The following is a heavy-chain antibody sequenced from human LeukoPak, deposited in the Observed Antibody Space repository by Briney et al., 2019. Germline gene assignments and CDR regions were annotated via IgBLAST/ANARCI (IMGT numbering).Heavy chain of an antibody. CDR1: GYTFTGYY. D-gene: IGHD3-22*01. V-gene: IGHV1-2*02. CDR2: INPNSGGT. Sequence: ASMKVSCKASGYTFTGYYMHWVRQAPGQGLEWMGWINPNSGGTNYAQKFQGRVTMTRDTSISTAYMELSRLRSDDTAVYYCARDEARYSSGYYPNWFDHWGQGTLVTVSP. J-gene: IGHJ5*02. CDR3: ARDEARYSSGYYPNWFDH.